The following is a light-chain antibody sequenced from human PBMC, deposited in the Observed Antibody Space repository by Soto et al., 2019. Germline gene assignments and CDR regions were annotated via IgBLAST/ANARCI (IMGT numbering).Light chain of an antibody. V-gene: IGLV2-14*01. CDR2: EVS. CDR3: SSYTSGSTLVI. J-gene: IGLJ2*01. Sequence: QSALTQPASVSGSPGQSITISCTGTSSDVGGYNYVSWYQQHPGKAPKLMIYEVSHRPSGVSNLFSGSKSGNTASLTISWLQAEDEADYYCSSYTSGSTLVIFGGGTKLTVL. CDR1: SSDVGGYNY.